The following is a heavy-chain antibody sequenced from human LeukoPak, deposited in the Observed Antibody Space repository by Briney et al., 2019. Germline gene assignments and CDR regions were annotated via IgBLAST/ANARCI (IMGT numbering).Heavy chain of an antibody. CDR1: GGTFSSYA. D-gene: IGHD3-22*01. Sequence: GASVKVSCKASGGTFSSYAISWVRQAPGQGLEWMGGIIPIFGTANYAQKFQGRVTITADKSTSTAYMELSSLRSEDTAVYYCARARYYYDSSGGPGHAFDIWGQGTMVTVSS. CDR2: IIPIFGTA. V-gene: IGHV1-69*06. CDR3: ARARYYYDSSGGPGHAFDI. J-gene: IGHJ3*02.